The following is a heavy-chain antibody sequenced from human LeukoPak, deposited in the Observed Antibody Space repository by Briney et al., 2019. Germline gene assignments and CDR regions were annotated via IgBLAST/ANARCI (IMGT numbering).Heavy chain of an antibody. Sequence: SETLSLTCTVSGGSICTTGYYWAWIRQPPGKGLGWIASIYYSGSTYYNSSLKSRVTISVDTSRNQFSLKLSSVTAADTAVYYCARGRAVDYWGQGTLVTVSS. J-gene: IGHJ4*02. D-gene: IGHD6-19*01. V-gene: IGHV4-39*01. CDR2: IYYSGST. CDR3: ARGRAVDY. CDR1: GGSICTTGYY.